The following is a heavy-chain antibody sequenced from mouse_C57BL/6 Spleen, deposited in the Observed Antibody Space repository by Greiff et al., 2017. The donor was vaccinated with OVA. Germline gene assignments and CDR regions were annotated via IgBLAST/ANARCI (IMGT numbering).Heavy chain of an antibody. J-gene: IGHJ2*01. CDR2: ISYDGSN. V-gene: IGHV3-6*01. CDR3: ARWGTTESYYFDY. Sequence: ESGPGLVKPSQSLSLTCSVTGYSITSGYYWNWIRQFPGNKLEWMGYISYDGSNNYNPSLKNRISITRDTSKNQFFLKLNSVTTEDTATYYCARWGTTESYYFDYWGQGTTLTVSS. D-gene: IGHD1-1*01. CDR1: GYSITSGYY.